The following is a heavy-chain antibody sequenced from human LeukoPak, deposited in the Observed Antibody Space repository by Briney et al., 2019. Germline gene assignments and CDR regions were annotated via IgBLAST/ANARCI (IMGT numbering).Heavy chain of an antibody. CDR1: GFTFSSYA. Sequence: GGSLRLSCAASGFTFSSYAMSWVRQAPGEGLEWVSAISGSGGRTYYTDSVKGRFTISRDNSKNTLYLQMNSLRAEDTAVYYCAKGSSIAVAATPFDYWGQGTLVTVSS. CDR2: ISGSGGRT. CDR3: AKGSSIAVAATPFDY. D-gene: IGHD6-19*01. J-gene: IGHJ4*02. V-gene: IGHV3-23*01.